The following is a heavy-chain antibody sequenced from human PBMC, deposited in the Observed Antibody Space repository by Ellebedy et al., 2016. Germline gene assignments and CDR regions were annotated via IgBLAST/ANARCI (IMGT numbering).Heavy chain of an antibody. CDR3: TTIFYYYDSSGSPIDY. CDR1: GFTFSNAW. Sequence: GGSLRLSCAASGFTFSNAWMNWVRQAPGKGLEWVGRIKGKTDGGTTDYAAPVKGRFTISRDDSKNTLYLQMNSLKTEDTAVYYCTTIFYYYDSSGSPIDYWGQGTLVTVSS. V-gene: IGHV3-15*07. CDR2: IKGKTDGGTT. D-gene: IGHD3-22*01. J-gene: IGHJ4*02.